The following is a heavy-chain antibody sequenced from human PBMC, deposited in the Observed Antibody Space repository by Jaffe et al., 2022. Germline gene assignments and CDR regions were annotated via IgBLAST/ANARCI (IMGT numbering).Heavy chain of an antibody. D-gene: IGHD6-19*01. CDR2: IQNDGSNK. CDR3: AKGGAGVAGTYYYMDV. J-gene: IGHJ6*03. CDR1: GLTFSNYA. Sequence: QVQLVESGGGVVQPGGSLRLSCAASGLTFSNYAMHWVRQAPGKGLEWVAIIQNDGSNKYHGNSVKGRFTISRDNSKNTLYLQMNSLRVEDTAVYYCAKGGAGVAGTYYYMDVWGEGTTVTVSS. V-gene: IGHV3-30*02.